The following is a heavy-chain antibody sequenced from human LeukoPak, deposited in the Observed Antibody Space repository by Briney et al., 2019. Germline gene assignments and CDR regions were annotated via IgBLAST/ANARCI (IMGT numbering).Heavy chain of an antibody. Sequence: PGGSLRLSCAASGFTFSSYSMNWVRQAPGEGLEWVSYISSSSSTIYYADSVKGRSTISRDNAKNSLYLQMNSLRAEDTAVYYCARDSADYGDYGIFDYWGQGTLVTVSS. V-gene: IGHV3-48*01. D-gene: IGHD4-17*01. CDR2: ISSSSSTI. CDR1: GFTFSSYS. CDR3: ARDSADYGDYGIFDY. J-gene: IGHJ4*02.